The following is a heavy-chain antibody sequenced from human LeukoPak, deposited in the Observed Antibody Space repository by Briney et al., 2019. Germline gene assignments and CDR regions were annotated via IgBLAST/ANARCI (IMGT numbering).Heavy chain of an antibody. J-gene: IGHJ4*02. V-gene: IGHV3-9*01. Sequence: GGSLRLSCAASGFTFDDYAMHWVRQAPGKGLEWVSGITWNSDNIEYADSVKGRFTISRDNAKNSLYLQMNSLRAEDTAVYYCARVRVRGVLHFDYWGQGTLVTVSS. CDR1: GFTFDDYA. CDR2: ITWNSDNI. CDR3: ARVRVRGVLHFDY. D-gene: IGHD3-10*01.